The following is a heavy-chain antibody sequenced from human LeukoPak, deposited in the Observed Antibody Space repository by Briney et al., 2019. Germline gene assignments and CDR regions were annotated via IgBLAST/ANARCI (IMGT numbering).Heavy chain of an antibody. V-gene: IGHV3-7*03. D-gene: IGHD5-18*01. J-gene: IGHJ4*02. CDR2: IKQDGSEK. Sequence: GGSLRLSCAASGFTFSSYWTSWVRQAPGRGLEWVANIKQDGSEKYYVDSVKGRFTISRDNAKNSLYLQMNSLRAEDTAVYYCAKGYSYGRFDYWGQGTLVTVSS. CDR3: AKGYSYGRFDY. CDR1: GFTFSSYW.